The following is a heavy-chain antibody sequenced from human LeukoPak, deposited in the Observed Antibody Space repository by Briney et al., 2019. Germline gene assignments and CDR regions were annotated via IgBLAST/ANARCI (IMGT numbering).Heavy chain of an antibody. CDR3: ARGRYQLLAWYFDL. J-gene: IGHJ2*01. CDR2: IYYSGST. V-gene: IGHV4-30-4*08. CDR1: GGSISSGDCY. Sequence: SQTLSLTCTVSGGSISSGDCYWSWIRQPPGKGLEWIGYIYYSGSTYYNPSLKSRVTISVDTSKNQFSLKLSSVTAADTAVYYCARGRYQLLAWYFDLWGRGTLVTVSS. D-gene: IGHD2-2*01.